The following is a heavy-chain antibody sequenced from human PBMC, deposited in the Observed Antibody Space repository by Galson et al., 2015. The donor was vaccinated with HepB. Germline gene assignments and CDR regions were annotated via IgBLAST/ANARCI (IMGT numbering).Heavy chain of an antibody. CDR3: ARDGGYNYGRRDAFDI. CDR2: IKQDGSEK. V-gene: IGHV3-7*03. CDR1: GFTFSSYW. Sequence: SLRLSCAAYGFTFSSYWMSWVRQAPGKGLEWVANIKQDGSEKYYVDSVKGRFTVSRDNAKNFLYLQMNSLRAEDTAVFYCARDGGYNYGRRDAFDIWGQGTMVSVSS. D-gene: IGHD5-18*01. J-gene: IGHJ3*02.